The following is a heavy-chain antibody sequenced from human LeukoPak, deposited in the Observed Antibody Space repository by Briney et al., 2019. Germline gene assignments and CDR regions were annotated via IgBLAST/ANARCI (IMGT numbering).Heavy chain of an antibody. Sequence: GGSLRLSCAASGLTFSSYWMSWVRQAPGKGLEWVANIKEDGSEKYYVDSVKGRFTISRDNAKNSLYLQMNSLRAEDTAVYYCARDKGVGFDYWGQGTLVTVSS. D-gene: IGHD1-26*01. J-gene: IGHJ4*02. V-gene: IGHV3-7*01. CDR1: GLTFSSYW. CDR2: IKEDGSEK. CDR3: ARDKGVGFDY.